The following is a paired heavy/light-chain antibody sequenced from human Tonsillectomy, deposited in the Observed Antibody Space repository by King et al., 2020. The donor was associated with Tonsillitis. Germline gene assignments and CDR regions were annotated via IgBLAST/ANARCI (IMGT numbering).Light chain of an antibody. V-gene: IGKV3-11*01. J-gene: IGKJ4*01. CDR1: QSLNNY. CDR3: QQSNSWPLT. Sequence: EIVLTQSPATLSLSPGERATLSCRASQSLNNYLAWYQQKPGQAPRLLIHDASNRATGIPARFSGSGSGTDLTLTISSLEPEDFAVYYCQQSNSWPLTFGGGTKVEI. CDR2: DAS.
Heavy chain of an antibody. V-gene: IGHV3-23*01. Sequence: EVQLLESGGGLVQSGGSLRLSCAASGFTFISYALSWVRQAPGKGLEWVSAISGSGSSTYYADSVKGRFTMSRDNSKDTVYLQMNSLGVEDTAIYYCAKRSGSNEGHFDSWGQGTLVTVSS. CDR1: GFTFISYA. CDR2: ISGSGSST. CDR3: AKRSGSNEGHFDS. J-gene: IGHJ4*02. D-gene: IGHD3-3*01.